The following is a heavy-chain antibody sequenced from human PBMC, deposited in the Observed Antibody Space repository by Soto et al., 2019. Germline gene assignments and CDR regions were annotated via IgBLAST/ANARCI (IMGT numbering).Heavy chain of an antibody. CDR1: GFTFSSYG. Sequence: GGSLRLSCAASGFTFSSYGMHWVRQAPGKGLEWVAVISYDGSNKYYADSVKGRFTISRDNSKNTLYLQMNSLRAEDTAVYYCAKNEMVYAKTSHPTQPPAFDPWGQGTLVTVSS. CDR3: AKNEMVYAKTSHPTQPPAFDP. V-gene: IGHV3-30*18. J-gene: IGHJ5*02. CDR2: ISYDGSNK. D-gene: IGHD2-8*01.